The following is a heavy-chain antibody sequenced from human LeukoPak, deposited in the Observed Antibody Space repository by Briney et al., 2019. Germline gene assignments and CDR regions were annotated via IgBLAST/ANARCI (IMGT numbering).Heavy chain of an antibody. CDR2: IYGGANT. Sequence: GGSLRLSCAVSGFTVSTNYMSWVRQAPGKGLEWVSVIYGGANTHYADSVKGRFTISRDSSKNTLYLQMNSLRAEDTAVYHCARSDGIATAGPFDYWGQGTLVTVSS. CDR3: ARSDGIATAGPFDY. V-gene: IGHV3-53*01. D-gene: IGHD6-13*01. CDR1: GFTVSTNY. J-gene: IGHJ4*02.